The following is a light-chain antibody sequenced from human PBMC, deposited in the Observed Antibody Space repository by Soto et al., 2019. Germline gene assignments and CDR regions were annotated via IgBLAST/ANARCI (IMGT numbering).Light chain of an antibody. Sequence: QSVLTQPPSVSGTPGQRVTISCSGSGSNIGSSYVYWYQQLPGAAPKLLIYWDSQRPSGVPDRFSGSKSGTSASLAISGLRSEDEADYYCATWDDSLSGEVFGGGTKLTVL. CDR2: WDS. CDR1: GSNIGSSY. CDR3: ATWDDSLSGEV. J-gene: IGLJ2*01. V-gene: IGLV1-47*01.